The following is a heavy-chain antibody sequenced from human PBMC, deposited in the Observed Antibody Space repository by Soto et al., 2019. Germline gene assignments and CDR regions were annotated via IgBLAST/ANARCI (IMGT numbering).Heavy chain of an antibody. Sequence: GGSLRLSCAASGLTFSSYAMSWVRQAPGKGLEWASAISGSGGSTYYADSVKGRFTISRDNSKNTLYLQMNSLRAEDTAVYYCAKDLYYYYGMDVWGQGTTVTVSS. V-gene: IGHV3-23*01. CDR2: ISGSGGST. CDR3: AKDLYYYYGMDV. CDR1: GLTFSSYA. J-gene: IGHJ6*02.